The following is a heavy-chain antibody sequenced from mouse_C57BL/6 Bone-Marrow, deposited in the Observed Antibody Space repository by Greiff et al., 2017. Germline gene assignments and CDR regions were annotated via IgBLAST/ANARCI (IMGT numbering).Heavy chain of an antibody. J-gene: IGHJ3*01. V-gene: IGHV1-4*01. Sequence: VQLQESGAELARPGASVKMSCKASGYTFTSYTMHWVKQRPGQGLEWIGYINPSRGYTKYNQKFKDKATLTADKSSSTAYMQLSSLTSEDSAVYYCARDYYGRAWFAYWGQGTLVTVSA. CDR3: ARDYYGRAWFAY. CDR2: INPSRGYT. CDR1: GYTFTSYT. D-gene: IGHD1-1*01.